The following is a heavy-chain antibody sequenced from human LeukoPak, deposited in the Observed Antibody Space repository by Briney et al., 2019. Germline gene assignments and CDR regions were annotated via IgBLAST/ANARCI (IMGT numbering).Heavy chain of an antibody. D-gene: IGHD1-26*01. Sequence: GGSLKLSCAASGFTFSSYGMHWVRQAPGKGLEWVSSISSSSRYIYYADSVKGRFSISRDNAKNSLYLQMNSLRAEDTAVYYCARGGSSILDYWGQGTLVTVSS. CDR1: GFTFSSYG. CDR3: ARGGSSILDY. J-gene: IGHJ4*02. V-gene: IGHV3-21*01. CDR2: ISSSSRYI.